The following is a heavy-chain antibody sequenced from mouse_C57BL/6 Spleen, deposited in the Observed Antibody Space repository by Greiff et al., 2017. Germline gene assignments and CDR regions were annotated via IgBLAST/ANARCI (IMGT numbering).Heavy chain of an antibody. Sequence: QVQLQQPGAELVMPGASVKLSCKASGYTFTSYWMHWVKQRPGQGLEWIGEIDPSDSYTNYNQKFKGKSTLTVDKSSSTAYMQLSSLTSEDSAVYYCATQTAQAKAWFAYWGQGTLVTVSA. CDR1: GYTFTSYW. D-gene: IGHD3-2*02. CDR2: IDPSDSYT. CDR3: ATQTAQAKAWFAY. V-gene: IGHV1-69*01. J-gene: IGHJ3*01.